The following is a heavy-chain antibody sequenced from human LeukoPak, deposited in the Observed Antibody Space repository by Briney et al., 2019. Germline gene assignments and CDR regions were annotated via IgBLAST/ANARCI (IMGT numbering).Heavy chain of an antibody. Sequence: ASVKVSCKAPGYTFTGYYMHWVRQAPGQGLEWMGWINPNSGGTNYAQKFQGRVTMTRDTSISTAYMELSRLRSDDTAVYYCARGRGPWGGPDYWGQGTLVTVSS. J-gene: IGHJ4*02. D-gene: IGHD2-21*01. CDR1: GYTFTGYY. CDR3: ARGRGPWGGPDY. CDR2: INPNSGGT. V-gene: IGHV1-2*02.